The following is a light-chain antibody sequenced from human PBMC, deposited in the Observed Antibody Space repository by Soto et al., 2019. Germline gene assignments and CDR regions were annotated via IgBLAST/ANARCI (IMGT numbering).Light chain of an antibody. CDR1: QSVSNN. CDR3: QQYGSSPRT. CDR2: GAS. Sequence: EILMTQSPATLSVSPGDRATLSCRASQSVSNNLAWYQQRPGQAPRLLIYGASSRATGIPDRFSGSGSGTDFTLTISRLEPEDFAVYYCQQYGSSPRTFGQGTKVDIK. J-gene: IGKJ1*01. V-gene: IGKV3-20*01.